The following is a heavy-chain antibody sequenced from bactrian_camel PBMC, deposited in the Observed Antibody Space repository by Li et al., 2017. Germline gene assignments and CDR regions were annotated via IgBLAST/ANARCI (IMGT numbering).Heavy chain of an antibody. J-gene: IGHJ4*01. V-gene: IGHV3S1*01. CDR2: ISNSGST. D-gene: IGHD1*01. CDR1: GFPFSNHE. CDR3: AKVGTLKVPPPRAWLND. Sequence: HVQLVESGGGLVQAGGSLRLSCVASGFPFSNHEMTWVRQAPGKGLEWVSAISNSGSTFYTDSVKGRFTISRDNAKNTLYLQLNSVKAEDTALYYCAKVGTLKVPPPRAWLNDWGQGTQVTVS.